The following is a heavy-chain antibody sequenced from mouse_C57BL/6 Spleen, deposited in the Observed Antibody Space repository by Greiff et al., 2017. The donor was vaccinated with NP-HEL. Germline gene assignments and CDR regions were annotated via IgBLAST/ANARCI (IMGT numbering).Heavy chain of an antibody. CDR1: GFTFSSYA. D-gene: IGHD1-1*01. V-gene: IGHV5-4*01. CDR3: ARDPYYYGYYYAMDY. CDR2: ISDGGSYT. J-gene: IGHJ4*01. Sequence: EVQRVESGGGLVKPGGSLKLSCAASGFTFSSYAMSWVRQTPEKRLEWVATISDGGSYTYYPDNVKGRFTISRDNAKNNLYLQMSHLKSEDTAMYYCARDPYYYGYYYAMDYWGHGTSVTVSS.